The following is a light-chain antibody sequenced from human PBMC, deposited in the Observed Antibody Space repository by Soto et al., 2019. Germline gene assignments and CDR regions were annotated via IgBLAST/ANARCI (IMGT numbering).Light chain of an antibody. CDR1: QSIDSN. CDR3: QQYNQWPQT. V-gene: IGKV3-15*01. J-gene: IGKJ1*01. Sequence: EVVMTQSPATLSVSPGERANLSCGASQSIDSNLAWYQQKPGQAPSLLMYGVSTRAAGIPDRFSGSGSGTEFTHTISSLQSEDFAVYFCQQYNQWPQTFGQGTKVDIK. CDR2: GVS.